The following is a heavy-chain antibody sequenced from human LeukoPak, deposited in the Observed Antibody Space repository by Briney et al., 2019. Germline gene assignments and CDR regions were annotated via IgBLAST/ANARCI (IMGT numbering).Heavy chain of an antibody. V-gene: IGHV1-8*01. J-gene: IGHJ3*02. Sequence: ASVKVSCTASGYTFTSYDINWVRQATGQGLEWMGWMNPNSGNTGYAQKFQGRVTMTRNTSISTAYMELSSLRSEDTAVYYCARGSPYYYDSSGYAPDAFDIWGQGTMVTVSS. CDR2: MNPNSGNT. CDR3: ARGSPYYYDSSGYAPDAFDI. D-gene: IGHD3-22*01. CDR1: GYTFTSYD.